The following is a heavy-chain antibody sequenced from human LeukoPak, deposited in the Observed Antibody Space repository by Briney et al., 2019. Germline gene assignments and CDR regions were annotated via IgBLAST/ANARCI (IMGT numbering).Heavy chain of an antibody. CDR1: GYSLINYW. Sequence: GEYPKISWQVSGYSLINYWIGLVLQMPGPSLESMGIIYPGVSDSKYSPSFQGQVTISADNSISTAYLQWSSRQASDTASYYCARPNRGALFDYWGQGTLVTVSS. CDR2: IYPGVSDS. V-gene: IGHV5-51*01. J-gene: IGHJ4*02. CDR3: ARPNRGALFDY. D-gene: IGHD1-14*01.